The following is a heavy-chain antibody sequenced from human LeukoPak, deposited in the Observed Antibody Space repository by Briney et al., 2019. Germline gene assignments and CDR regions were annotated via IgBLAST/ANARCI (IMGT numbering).Heavy chain of an antibody. CDR2: IKGNVATT. CDR3: ARAGEMRYMDV. J-gene: IGHJ6*03. Sequence: GGSLRLSCEASGFTFSNYYMSWIRQAPGKGLEWVSHIKGNVATTYYADSVRGRFTISRDNAKNSLFLQMNSLRVDDTATYYCARAGEMRYMDVWGKGTAVAVS. D-gene: IGHD5-24*01. CDR1: GFTFSNYY. V-gene: IGHV3-11*01.